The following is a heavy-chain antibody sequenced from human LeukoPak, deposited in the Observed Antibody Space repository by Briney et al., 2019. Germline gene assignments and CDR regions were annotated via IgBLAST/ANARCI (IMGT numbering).Heavy chain of an antibody. Sequence: GGSLRLPCAGSQFTFSSYEMNWVRQAPGKGLEWVSYISSSGSSIYYTDSVKGRFTISRDNAKNSLYLQMNSLRAEDTAFYYCARGGNAFDIWGQGTMVTVSS. CDR1: QFTFSSYE. CDR3: ARGGNAFDI. D-gene: IGHD3-16*01. CDR2: ISSSGSSI. V-gene: IGHV3-48*03. J-gene: IGHJ3*02.